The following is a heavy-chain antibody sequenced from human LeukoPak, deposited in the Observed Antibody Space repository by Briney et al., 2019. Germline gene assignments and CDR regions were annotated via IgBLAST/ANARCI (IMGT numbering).Heavy chain of an antibody. CDR1: GFTFDDYA. Sequence: GRSLRLSCAASGFTFDDYAMHWVRQAPGKGLEWVSGISWNSGSIGYADSVKGRFTISRDNAKDSLYLQMNSLRAEDTALYYCAKDKYQLLYRSYFDYWGQGTLVTVSS. V-gene: IGHV3-9*01. J-gene: IGHJ4*02. CDR2: ISWNSGSI. CDR3: AKDKYQLLYRSYFDY. D-gene: IGHD2-2*02.